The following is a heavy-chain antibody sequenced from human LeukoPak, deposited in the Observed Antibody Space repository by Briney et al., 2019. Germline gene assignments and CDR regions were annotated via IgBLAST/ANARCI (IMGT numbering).Heavy chain of an antibody. CDR1: GYTFTSYA. Sequence: ASVKVSCKASGYTFTSYAMHWVRQAPGQRLEWMGWINAGNGNTKYSQKFQGRVTITRDTSASTAYMELRSLRSDDTAVYYCARDPHSGYEDWFDPWGQGTLVTVSS. V-gene: IGHV1-3*01. J-gene: IGHJ5*02. CDR3: ARDPHSGYEDWFDP. D-gene: IGHD5-12*01. CDR2: INAGNGNT.